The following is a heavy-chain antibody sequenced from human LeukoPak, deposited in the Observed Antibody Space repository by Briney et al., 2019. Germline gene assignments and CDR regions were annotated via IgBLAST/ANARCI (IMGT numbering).Heavy chain of an antibody. Sequence: GGSLRLSCAASGFTFSDYYMSWIRQAPGKGLEWVSYISSSGSTIYYADSVKGRFTISRDNAKNSLYLQMNSLRAEDTAVYYCARDSYDFWSGYYNWFDPWGQGTLVTVSS. CDR1: GFTFSDYY. CDR2: ISSSGSTI. D-gene: IGHD3-3*01. CDR3: ARDSYDFWSGYYNWFDP. J-gene: IGHJ5*02. V-gene: IGHV3-11*04.